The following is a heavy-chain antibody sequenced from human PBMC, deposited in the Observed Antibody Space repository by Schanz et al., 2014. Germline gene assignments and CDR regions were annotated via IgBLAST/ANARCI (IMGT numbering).Heavy chain of an antibody. D-gene: IGHD2-15*01. CDR1: GFTFSNYA. CDR3: ARDLAGGGNDV. J-gene: IGHJ4*02. V-gene: IGHV3-30*04. CDR2: ISDDGSRR. Sequence: QVQLAESGGGVVQPGKALRLSCAASGFTFSNYAMHWVRQAPGKGLEWVAVISDDGSRRHYADFVTGRFTISRDNSKDTVYLQMNSLRAEDTAVYYCARDLAGGGNDVWGQGTLVTVSS.